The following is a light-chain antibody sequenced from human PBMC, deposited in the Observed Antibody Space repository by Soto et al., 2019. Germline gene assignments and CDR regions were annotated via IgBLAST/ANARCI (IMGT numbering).Light chain of an antibody. V-gene: IGKV1-39*01. CDR1: QSIRKY. J-gene: IGKJ4*01. Sequence: DFQMTQSPPSLSAYLRDRVTITCRASQSIRKYLNWYQQKPGKAPKLLICAASSLQSGVPSRFSGDRSGTDFTLTIDSLQPEDFATYYCQQSYSAPLTLGGGTKVEIK. CDR3: QQSYSAPLT. CDR2: AAS.